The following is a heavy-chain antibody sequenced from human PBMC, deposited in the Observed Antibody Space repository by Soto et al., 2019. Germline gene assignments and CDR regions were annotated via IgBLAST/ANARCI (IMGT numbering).Heavy chain of an antibody. CDR3: AKDLLGDYVGWFDP. CDR1: GFTFSSYG. Sequence: GGSLRLSCAASGFTFSSYGMHWVRQAPGKGLEWVAVISYDGSNKYYADSVKGRFTISRDNSKNTLYLQMNSLRAEDTAVYYCAKDLLGDYVGWFDPWGQGTLVTVSS. V-gene: IGHV3-30*18. D-gene: IGHD4-17*01. CDR2: ISYDGSNK. J-gene: IGHJ5*02.